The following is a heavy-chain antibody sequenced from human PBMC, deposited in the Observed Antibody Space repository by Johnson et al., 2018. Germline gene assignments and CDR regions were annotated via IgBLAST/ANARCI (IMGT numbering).Heavy chain of an antibody. V-gene: IGHV5-51*03. Sequence: VQLVQSGAGVKKPRESLKISCKGSGYSFTSYWIGWVRQMPGNGLEWMGSIYPGDSDTRYSPSFQGQVTTSADKSTSTAYPQWSSLKAPDTARYYCARTPGCSGGSCYSGRFDPWGQGTTGTVSS. CDR2: IYPGDSDT. D-gene: IGHD2-15*01. CDR3: ARTPGCSGGSCYSGRFDP. CDR1: GYSFTSYW. J-gene: IGHJ6*02.